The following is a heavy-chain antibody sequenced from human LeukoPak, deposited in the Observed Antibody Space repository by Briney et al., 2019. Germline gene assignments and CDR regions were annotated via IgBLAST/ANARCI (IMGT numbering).Heavy chain of an antibody. Sequence: ASVKVSCTASGYTFTSYYMHWVRQAPGQGLEWMGIINPSGGSTSYAQKFQGRVTMTRDTSTSTVYMELSSLRSEDTAVYYCAREDEVYYDSSGYSDDAFDIRGQGTMVTVSS. CDR3: AREDEVYYDSSGYSDDAFDI. J-gene: IGHJ3*02. CDR2: INPSGGST. V-gene: IGHV1-46*01. D-gene: IGHD3-22*01. CDR1: GYTFTSYY.